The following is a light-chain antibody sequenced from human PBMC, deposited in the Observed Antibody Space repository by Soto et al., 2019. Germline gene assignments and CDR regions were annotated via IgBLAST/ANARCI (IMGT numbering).Light chain of an antibody. CDR1: QSISTY. Sequence: DSPMTQSPSSLSASVLDRFTITCRASQSISTYLNWYQQKPGTAPNLLIYAASSLQSGVTSRFSGSGSGTDFTLTISSLQPEDFATYYCQQSYSTPLTVGPGTKVEIK. J-gene: IGKJ1*01. CDR2: AAS. CDR3: QQSYSTPLT. V-gene: IGKV1-39*01.